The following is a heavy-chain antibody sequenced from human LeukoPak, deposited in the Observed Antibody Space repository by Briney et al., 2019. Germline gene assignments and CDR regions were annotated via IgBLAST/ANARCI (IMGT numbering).Heavy chain of an antibody. D-gene: IGHD3-22*01. CDR2: INTDGSST. J-gene: IGHJ4*02. CDR1: GFTFSSYW. Sequence: GQPMRLSCAASGFTFSSYWMHWVRQAPGKGLVWVSRINTDGSSTSYADSVKGRFTISRDNAKNTLYLQMNSLRAEDTAMYYCARESSALPFDYWGQGTLVTVSS. V-gene: IGHV3-74*01. CDR3: ARESSALPFDY.